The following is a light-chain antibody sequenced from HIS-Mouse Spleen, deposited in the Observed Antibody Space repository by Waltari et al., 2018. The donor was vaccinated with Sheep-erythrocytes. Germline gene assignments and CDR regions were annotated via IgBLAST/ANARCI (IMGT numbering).Light chain of an antibody. CDR2: KVS. V-gene: IGKV2-30*02. Sequence: DVVMTQSPLSLPVTLGQPASISCRSSQSLVHSDGNTYLNWFQQRPGQSPGRLIYKVSTRDSGVPDRFSGSGSGTDFTLKSSRVEAEDVGVYYCMQGTFGQGTKLEIK. CDR1: QSLVHSDGNTY. CDR3: MQGT. J-gene: IGKJ2*01.